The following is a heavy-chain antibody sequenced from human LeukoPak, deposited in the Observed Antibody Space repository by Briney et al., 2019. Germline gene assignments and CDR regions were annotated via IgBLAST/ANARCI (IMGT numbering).Heavy chain of an antibody. D-gene: IGHD3-9*01. CDR1: GGSVSGTSYY. J-gene: IGHJ3*02. Sequence: SETLSLTCTVSGGSVSGTSYYWGWIRQPPGKGLEWIGSIYYSGSTYYNPSLKSRVTISVDTSKNQFSLKLSSVTAADTAVYYCARQGTTGLLRYFDWLSSIPSEADAFDIWGQGTMVTVSS. V-gene: IGHV4-39*01. CDR2: IYYSGST. CDR3: ARQGTTGLLRYFDWLSSIPSEADAFDI.